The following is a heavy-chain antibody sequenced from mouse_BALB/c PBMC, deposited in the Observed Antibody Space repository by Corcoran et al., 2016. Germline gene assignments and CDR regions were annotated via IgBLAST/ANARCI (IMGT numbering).Heavy chain of an antibody. J-gene: IGHJ2*01. D-gene: IGHD1-1*01. V-gene: IGHV1-77*01. CDR3: ATTVVDY. CDR2: IYPGSGNT. Sequence: QVQLPQSGAELARPAASVTLSCTASGYTFTDYYINWVKQRTGQGLEWIGEIYPGSGNTYYNEKFKGKATLTADKSSSTAYMQLSSLTSEDSAVYFCATTVVDYWGQGTTLTVSS. CDR1: GYTFTDYY.